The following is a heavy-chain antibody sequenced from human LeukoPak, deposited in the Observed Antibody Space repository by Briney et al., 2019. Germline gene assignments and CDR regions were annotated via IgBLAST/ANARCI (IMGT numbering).Heavy chain of an antibody. J-gene: IGHJ6*03. D-gene: IGHD3-22*01. CDR2: ISGSGGST. Sequence: GGSLRLSCAASGFTFSSYAMSWVRQAPGMGLEWVSAISGSGGSTYYADSVKGRFTISRDNSKNTLYLQMNSLRAEDTAVYYCAKDRWVTMIVVVPPSYYYMDVWGKGTTVTVSS. CDR3: AKDRWVTMIVVVPPSYYYMDV. V-gene: IGHV3-23*01. CDR1: GFTFSSYA.